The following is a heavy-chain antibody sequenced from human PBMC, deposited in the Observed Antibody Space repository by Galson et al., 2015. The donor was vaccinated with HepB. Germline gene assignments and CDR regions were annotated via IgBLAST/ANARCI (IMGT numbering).Heavy chain of an antibody. CDR1: GFTFSNAW. CDR2: IKSKTDGGTT. D-gene: IGHD1-20*01. V-gene: IGHV3-15*01. J-gene: IGHJ4*02. CDR3: TTGITGIPGFDY. Sequence: SLRLSCAASGFTFSNAWMSWVRQAPGKGLEWVGRIKSKTDGGTTDYAAPVKGRFTISRDDSKNTLYLQMNSLKTEDTAVYYCTTGITGIPGFDYWGQGTLVTVSS.